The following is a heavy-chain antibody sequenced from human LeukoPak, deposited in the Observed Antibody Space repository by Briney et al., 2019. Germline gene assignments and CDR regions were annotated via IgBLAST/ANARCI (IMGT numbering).Heavy chain of an antibody. J-gene: IGHJ4*02. Sequence: GGSLRLSCTASGFTFGDYAMSWVRQAPGKGLEWVSYISSSSSTIYYADSVKGRFTISRDNAKNSLYLQMNSLRDEDTAVYYCARYVDTTMLTWGQGTLVTVSS. CDR2: ISSSSSTI. CDR3: ARYVDTTMLT. D-gene: IGHD5-18*01. V-gene: IGHV3-48*02. CDR1: GFTFGDYA.